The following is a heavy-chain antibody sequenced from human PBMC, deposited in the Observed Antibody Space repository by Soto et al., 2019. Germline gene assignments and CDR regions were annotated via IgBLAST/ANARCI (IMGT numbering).Heavy chain of an antibody. CDR2: IYTGGAT. J-gene: IGHJ5*02. V-gene: IGHV3-53*01. CDR1: GFTVSSSY. CDR3: VRESYGTA. D-gene: IGHD1-26*01. Sequence: GGSLRLSCAASGFTVSSSYMSWVRQAPGKGLEWVSIIYTGGATYYADSVNGRFTISRDDSKNTLFLQMDGLRVEDTAIYYCVRESYGTAWRLGSQATVSS.